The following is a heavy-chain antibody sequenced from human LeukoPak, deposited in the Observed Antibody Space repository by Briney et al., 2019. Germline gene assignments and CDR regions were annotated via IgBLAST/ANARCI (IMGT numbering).Heavy chain of an antibody. Sequence: GGSLRLSCAASGFSFSSYAMSWVRQAPGKGLEWVGRIKSKTDGGTTDYAAPVKGRFTISRDDSKNTLYLQMNSLKTEDTAVYYCTTENAQWELSKADYWGQGTLVTVSS. CDR2: IKSKTDGGTT. V-gene: IGHV3-15*01. J-gene: IGHJ4*02. CDR3: TTENAQWELSKADY. D-gene: IGHD1-26*01. CDR1: GFSFSSYA.